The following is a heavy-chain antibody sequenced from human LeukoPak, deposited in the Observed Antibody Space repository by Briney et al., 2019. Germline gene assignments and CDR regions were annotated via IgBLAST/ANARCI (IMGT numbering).Heavy chain of an antibody. CDR2: IYYSGSH. Sequence: SETLSLTCAVSGESLTSNYWTWMRQSPGKGLEWIGYIYYSGSHNYNPSLKSRVTISVDTSKNQFSLKLSSVTAADTAVYYCARDLVTVTKGFDIWGQGTKVSVSS. D-gene: IGHD4-17*01. CDR1: GESLTSNY. V-gene: IGHV4-59*01. CDR3: ARDLVTVTKGFDI. J-gene: IGHJ3*02.